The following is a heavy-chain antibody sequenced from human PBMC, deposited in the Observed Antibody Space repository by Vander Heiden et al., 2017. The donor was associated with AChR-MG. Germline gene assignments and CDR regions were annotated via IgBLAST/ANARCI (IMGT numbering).Heavy chain of an antibody. CDR3: ARDSIAVAGTDY. V-gene: IGHV4-31*03. CDR2: IYYSGST. D-gene: IGHD6-19*01. CDR1: GGSLSSGGYY. J-gene: IGHJ4*02. Sequence: QVQLQESGPGLVKPSQTLSLTCTVPGGSLSSGGYYWRWIRQHPGKGLEWIGYIYYSGSTYYNPSLKSRVTISVDTSKNQFSLKLSSVTAADTAVYYCARDSIAVAGTDYWGQGTLVTVSS.